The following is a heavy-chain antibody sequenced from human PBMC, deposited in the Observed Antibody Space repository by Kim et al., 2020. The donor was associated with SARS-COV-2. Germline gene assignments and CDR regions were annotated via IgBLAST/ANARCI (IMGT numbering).Heavy chain of an antibody. V-gene: IGHV4-39*01. J-gene: IGHJ3*02. Sequence: SETLSLTCTVSGGSISSSSYYWGWIRQPPGKGLEWIGSIYYSGSTYYNPSLKSRVTISVDTSKNQFSLKLSSVTAAGTAVYYCARPRAVLRYFDWLTNGPPAGAVDIWGQGTMVTVSS. CDR2: IYYSGST. CDR1: GGSISSSSYY. D-gene: IGHD3-9*01. CDR3: ARPRAVLRYFDWLTNGPPAGAVDI.